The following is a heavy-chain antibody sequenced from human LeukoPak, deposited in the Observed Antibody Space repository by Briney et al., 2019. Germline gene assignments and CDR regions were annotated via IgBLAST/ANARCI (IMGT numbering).Heavy chain of an antibody. CDR1: GDSISSGDYY. D-gene: IGHD6-6*01. Sequence: SETLSLTCTVSGDSISSGDYYWSWIRQPAGKGLEWIGRISSSGSTNYNPSLKSRVTISVDTSKNQFPLKLSSVTAADTAVYYCARVGYSSSIDYWGQGTLVTVSS. J-gene: IGHJ4*02. CDR2: ISSSGST. V-gene: IGHV4-61*02. CDR3: ARVGYSSSIDY.